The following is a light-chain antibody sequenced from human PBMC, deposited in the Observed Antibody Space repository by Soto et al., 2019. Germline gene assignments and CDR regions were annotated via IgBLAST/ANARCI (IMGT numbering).Light chain of an antibody. V-gene: IGLV2-11*01. CDR3: CSYGGSLYV. Sequence: QSVLTQPRSVSGSPGQSVTISCTGTSSDVGGYNHVSWYQHHPGKAPKLMIYDVTKRPSGVPDRFSGSKSGNTASLTISGLQAEDEADYYCCSYGGSLYVFGTGTKLTVL. CDR2: DVT. CDR1: SSDVGGYNH. J-gene: IGLJ1*01.